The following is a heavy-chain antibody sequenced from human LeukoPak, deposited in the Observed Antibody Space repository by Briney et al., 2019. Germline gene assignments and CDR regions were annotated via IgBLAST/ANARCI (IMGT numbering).Heavy chain of an antibody. CDR2: INHSGST. D-gene: IGHD3-3*01. V-gene: IGHV4-34*01. CDR1: GGSFSGYY. CDR3: ARAGRFLEWLSHYYDSTGDAFDI. Sequence: PLETLSLTCAVYGGSFSGYYWSWIRQPPGKGLEWIGEINHSGSTNYNPSLKSRVTISVDTSKNQFSLKLSSVTAADTAVYYCARAGRFLEWLSHYYDSTGDAFDIWGQGTMVTVSS. J-gene: IGHJ3*02.